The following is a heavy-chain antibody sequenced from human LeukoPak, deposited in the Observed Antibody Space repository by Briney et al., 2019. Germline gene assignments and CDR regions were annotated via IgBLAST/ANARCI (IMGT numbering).Heavy chain of an antibody. J-gene: IGHJ4*02. CDR3: ARGNNSGWYVY. CDR1: GYTFTGYY. D-gene: IGHD6-19*01. V-gene: IGHV1-2*06. Sequence: GASVKVSCKASGYTFTGYYMHWVRQAPGQGLEWMGRINPNSGSTNYAQKFQGRVTMTRDTSISTAYMELSRLRSDDTAVYYCARGNNSGWYVYWGQGTLVTVSS. CDR2: INPNSGST.